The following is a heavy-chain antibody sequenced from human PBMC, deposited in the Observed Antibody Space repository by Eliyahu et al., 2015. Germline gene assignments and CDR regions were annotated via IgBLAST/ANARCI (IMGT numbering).Heavy chain of an antibody. V-gene: IGHV4-34*01. CDR1: GGSFSGYY. Sequence: QVQLQQWGAGLLKPSETLSLTCAVYGGSFSGYYWNWIRQPPGKGLEWIGEINHSGSTNYNPSLKSRVTISVDTSKNQFPLKLSSVTAADTAVYYCARRDVTGHFDYWGQGTLVTVSS. CDR2: INHSGST. CDR3: ARRDVTGHFDY. J-gene: IGHJ4*02. D-gene: IGHD1-20*01.